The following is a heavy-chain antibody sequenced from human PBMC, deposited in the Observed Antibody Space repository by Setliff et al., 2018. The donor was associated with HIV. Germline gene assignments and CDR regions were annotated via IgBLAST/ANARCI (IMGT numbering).Heavy chain of an antibody. D-gene: IGHD4-4*01. Sequence: GGSLRLSCAASGFTFSDCSMNWVRQAPGKGLEWISYITSTGSTIFYADSVKGRFTISRDNAKNSLYLQMNSLRAEDTAVYYCARDDSNYRQHGMDVWGQGTTVTVS. J-gene: IGHJ6*02. CDR2: ITSTGSTI. CDR1: GFTFSDCS. CDR3: ARDDSNYRQHGMDV. V-gene: IGHV3-48*04.